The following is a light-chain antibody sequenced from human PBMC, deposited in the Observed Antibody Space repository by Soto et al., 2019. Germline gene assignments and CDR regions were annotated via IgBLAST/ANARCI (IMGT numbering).Light chain of an antibody. CDR2: DAS. Sequence: IVLTQSPATLSLSPGERATLSCRASQCVSSYLAWYQQKPGQAPRLLIYDASTWDTGVPARFSGSGSGTDFTLSVSSLQPEDFAAYYCQQSYSLPVWTFGQGTKVDIK. CDR3: QQSYSLPVWT. CDR1: QCVSSY. V-gene: IGKV3-11*01. J-gene: IGKJ1*01.